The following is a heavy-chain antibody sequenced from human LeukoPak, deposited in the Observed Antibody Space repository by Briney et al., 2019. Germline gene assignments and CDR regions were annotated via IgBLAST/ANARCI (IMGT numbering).Heavy chain of an antibody. CDR3: ARRFVGYDSSWGASDI. CDR2: IIPIFGTA. Sequence: SVTVSCKASGGTFSSYAISWVRQAPGQGLEWMGGIIPIFGTANYAQKFQGRVTITADESTSTAYMELSSLRSEDTAVYYCARRFVGYDSSWGASDIWGQGTMVTVSS. J-gene: IGHJ3*02. CDR1: GGTFSSYA. D-gene: IGHD6-13*01. V-gene: IGHV1-69*13.